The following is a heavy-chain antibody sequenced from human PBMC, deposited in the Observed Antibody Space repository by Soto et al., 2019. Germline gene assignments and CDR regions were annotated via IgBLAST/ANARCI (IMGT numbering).Heavy chain of an antibody. J-gene: IGHJ4*02. CDR3: ARHLGPTGPNY. CDR2: FYYSRDT. Sequence: QLQLQESGPGLVKPSETLSLTCTVSGDSISSGSSYWGWVRQPPGKGLEWIGSFYYSRDTHYNPSLKSRVTISVDTSKNQFSLQLSSVTAADRAVYYCARHLGPTGPNYWGQGILVTVSS. V-gene: IGHV4-39*01. CDR1: GDSISSGSSY. D-gene: IGHD1-26*01.